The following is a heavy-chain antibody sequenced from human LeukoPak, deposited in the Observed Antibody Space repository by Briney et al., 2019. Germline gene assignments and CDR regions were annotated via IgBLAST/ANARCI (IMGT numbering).Heavy chain of an antibody. D-gene: IGHD2/OR15-2a*01. CDR2: IYYRGST. V-gene: IGHV4-39*01. J-gene: IGHJ4*02. Sequence: KPSETLSLTFTVSGGSISSSTHYWGWIRQPPGKGLEWTGNIYYRGSTSYNPSLKSRVTIPVDTSKNQFTLKLSSVTAADTAVYYCARRHFGPAQSDNWGQGTLVTVSS. CDR1: GGSISSSTHY. CDR3: ARRHFGPAQSDN.